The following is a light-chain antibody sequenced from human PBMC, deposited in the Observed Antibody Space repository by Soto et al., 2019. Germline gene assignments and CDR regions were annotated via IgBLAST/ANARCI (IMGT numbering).Light chain of an antibody. CDR3: QQAYDIPRT. J-gene: IGKJ1*01. Sequence: EIVLTQSPGTLSLSPWERATLSCRSSQSVSGSYLAWYQQKPGQAPRLLIYGASSRATGIPDRFSGSGSGTDFTLTINSLQPEDFATYYCQQAYDIPRTFGQGTKVDIK. CDR2: GAS. CDR1: QSVSGSY. V-gene: IGKV3-20*01.